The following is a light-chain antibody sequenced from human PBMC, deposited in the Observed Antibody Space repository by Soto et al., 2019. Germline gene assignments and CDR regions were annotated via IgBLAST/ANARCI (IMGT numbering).Light chain of an antibody. CDR3: QQYGSSPLT. Sequence: EIVLTQSPGTLSLSPGERATLSCRASQNVRSNYLAWYQQKPGQSPRLLLFGASSRATGIPDRFSGSGSGTDFCLTISRLEPEDFALYYCQQYGSSPLTFGQGTKVEIK. V-gene: IGKV3-20*01. CDR1: QNVRSNY. J-gene: IGKJ2*01. CDR2: GAS.